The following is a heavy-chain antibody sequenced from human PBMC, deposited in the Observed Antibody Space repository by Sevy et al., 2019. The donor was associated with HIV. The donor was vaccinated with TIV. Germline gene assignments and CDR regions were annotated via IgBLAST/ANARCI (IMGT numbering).Heavy chain of an antibody. V-gene: IGHV3-48*03. CDR2: ISTGGLPGGGPI. D-gene: IGHD4-4*01. CDR1: GFTFSRYE. J-gene: IGHJ4*02. CDR3: ATSRRDDYNYYFDS. Sequence: GGSLRLSCTASGFTFSRYEMNWVRQGPGKGLEWVSHISTGGLPGGGPIYYEDSVKGGFTISRDNAKNSLYLQMNSLRAEDTAVYYCATSRRDDYNYYFDSWGQGTLVTVSS.